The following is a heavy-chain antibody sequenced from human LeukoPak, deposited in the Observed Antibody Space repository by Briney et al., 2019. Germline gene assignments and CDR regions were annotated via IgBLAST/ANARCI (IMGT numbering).Heavy chain of an antibody. D-gene: IGHD2-21*01. V-gene: IGHV4-59*01. CDR1: GGSITTYY. CDR2: FYHTGST. CDR3: ATSIGWPNVFDH. J-gene: IGHJ4*02. Sequence: SETLSLTCTVSGGSITTYYWTWIRQTPDKGLQFIGSFYHTGSTNYNPSLESAVTISEDTSKNQISLELRSVTAADTAVYYRATSIGWPNVFDHWGQGILVTVSS.